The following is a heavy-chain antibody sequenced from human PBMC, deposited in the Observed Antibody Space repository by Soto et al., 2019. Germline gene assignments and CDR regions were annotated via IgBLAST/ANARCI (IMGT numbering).Heavy chain of an antibody. Sequence: QVQVVQSGAEVKKPGASVRVSCKASEYTFTSYVMHWVHQAPGQSLEWMGWINAGNGNTKYSQKFQDRVTITRDTSSSTAYMELSSLRSEDTAVYYCARELQGLYYFDYWGQGTLVTVSS. CDR3: ARELQGLYYFDY. V-gene: IGHV1-3*01. D-gene: IGHD4-4*01. J-gene: IGHJ4*02. CDR2: INAGNGNT. CDR1: EYTFTSYV.